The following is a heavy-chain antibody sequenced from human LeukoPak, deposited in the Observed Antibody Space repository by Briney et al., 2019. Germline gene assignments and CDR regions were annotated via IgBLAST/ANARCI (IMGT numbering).Heavy chain of an antibody. D-gene: IGHD3-22*01. Sequence: PGGSLRLSCAASGFIVSSNYMSWVRHAPGKGLEWVSVISSGGNTYYADSVKGRFTISRDNSKNTVFLQMNSLRAEDTAVYYCAREVRGYYFDYWGQGTLVTVSS. CDR3: AREVRGYYFDY. CDR1: GFIVSSNY. J-gene: IGHJ4*02. V-gene: IGHV3-53*01. CDR2: ISSGGNT.